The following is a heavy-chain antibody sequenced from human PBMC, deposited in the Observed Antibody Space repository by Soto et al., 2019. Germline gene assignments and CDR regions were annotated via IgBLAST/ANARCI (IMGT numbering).Heavy chain of an antibody. CDR3: ARAAVKYNWFDP. V-gene: IGHV4-30-2*01. J-gene: IGHJ5*02. Sequence: NPSETLSLTCAVSGGSISSGGYSWSWIRQPPGKGLEWIGYIYHSGSTYYNPSLKSRVTISVDRSKNQFSLKLSSVTAADTAVYYCARAAVKYNWFDPWGQGTLVTVYS. CDR2: IYHSGST. CDR1: GGSISSGGYS. D-gene: IGHD4-17*01.